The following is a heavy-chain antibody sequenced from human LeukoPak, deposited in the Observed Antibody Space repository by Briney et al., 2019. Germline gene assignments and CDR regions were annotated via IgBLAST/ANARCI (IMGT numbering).Heavy chain of an antibody. Sequence: SETLSLTCTVSGYSISSGYSWGWIRQPPGKGLEWNGSIYHTGSTYYNPSLKSRVTISVDTSKNQFSLKLSSVTAADTAVYYCARGVGNYDSGSYNYFDYWGQGTLVTVSS. J-gene: IGHJ4*02. D-gene: IGHD3-10*01. CDR1: GYSISSGYS. CDR3: ARGVGNYDSGSYNYFDY. V-gene: IGHV4-38-2*02. CDR2: IYHTGST.